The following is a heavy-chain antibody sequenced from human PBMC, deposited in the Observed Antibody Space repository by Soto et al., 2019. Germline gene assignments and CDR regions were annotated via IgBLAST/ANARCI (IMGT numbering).Heavy chain of an antibody. Sequence: GGSLRLSCAASGFTFSSYWMHWVRQAPGKGLVWVSRINSDGSSTSYADSVKGRFTISRDKAKNTLYLQMNSLRAEDRAVYYCKSTSSRGWFDPWGQGALVTVSS. CDR2: INSDGSST. D-gene: IGHD2-2*01. J-gene: IGHJ5*02. CDR3: KSTSSRGWFDP. CDR1: GFTFSSYW. V-gene: IGHV3-74*01.